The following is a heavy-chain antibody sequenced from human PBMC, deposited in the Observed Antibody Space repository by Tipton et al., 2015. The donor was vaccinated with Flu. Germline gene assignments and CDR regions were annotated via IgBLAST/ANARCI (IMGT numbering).Heavy chain of an antibody. CDR1: GDSIRGGGYY. V-gene: IGHV4-31*03. J-gene: IGHJ4*02. CDR3: AREGADYGDYYFDY. Sequence: TLSLTCTVSGDSIRGGGYYWSWIRQQPGKGLEWIGYIYHSGSTYYNPSLKSRVTISVDTSKNQFSLKLTSVTAADTAVYYCAREGADYGDYYFDYWGQGTLVTVTS. D-gene: IGHD4-17*01. CDR2: IYHSGST.